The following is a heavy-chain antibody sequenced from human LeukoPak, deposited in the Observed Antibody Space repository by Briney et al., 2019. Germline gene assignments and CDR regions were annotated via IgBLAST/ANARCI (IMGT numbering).Heavy chain of an antibody. D-gene: IGHD1-26*01. J-gene: IGHJ5*02. V-gene: IGHV4-34*01. CDR1: GGSSSCYY. CDR3: AIVLVSGKINGATSVFDP. Sequence: SETLSLTCAVYGGSSSCYYWSWIRQPPGKGLEWIGEINHSGSTNYNPSLKSRVTISVDTSKNQVALQLSSVTTADTAVYYGAIVLVSGKINGATSVFDPWGQGTLVTVSS. CDR2: INHSGST.